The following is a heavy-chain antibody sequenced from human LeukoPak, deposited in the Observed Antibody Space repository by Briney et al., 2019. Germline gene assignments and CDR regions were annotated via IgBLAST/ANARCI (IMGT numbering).Heavy chain of an antibody. Sequence: PSETLSLTCAVYGGSFSGYYWSWIRQPPGKGLEWIGEINHSGSTNYKPSLKSRVTISVDTSKNQFSLKLSSVTAADTAVYYCARSLRNIVAYRRKWFDPWGQGTLVTVSS. CDR3: ARSLRNIVAYRRKWFDP. J-gene: IGHJ5*02. D-gene: IGHD5-12*01. CDR2: INHSGST. V-gene: IGHV4-34*01. CDR1: GGSFSGYY.